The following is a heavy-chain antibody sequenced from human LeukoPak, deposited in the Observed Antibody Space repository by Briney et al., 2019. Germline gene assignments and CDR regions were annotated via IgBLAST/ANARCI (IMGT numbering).Heavy chain of an antibody. Sequence: ASVKVSCKVSGNILSELSMHWVRQAPGKGLEWMGGVDPEDDKNIYAQKFQGRVTMTEDTSTDTAYMELSNLRSEDTAVYYCATDHQWQLLGYWGQGTLVTVSS. V-gene: IGHV1-24*01. CDR2: VDPEDDKN. CDR1: GNILSELS. D-gene: IGHD1-26*01. J-gene: IGHJ4*02. CDR3: ATDHQWQLLGY.